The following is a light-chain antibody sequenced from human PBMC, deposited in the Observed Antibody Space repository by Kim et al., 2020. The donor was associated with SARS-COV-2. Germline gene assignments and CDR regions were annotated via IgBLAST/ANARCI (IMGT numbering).Light chain of an antibody. J-gene: IGLJ3*02. CDR1: SSNIGAGYN. CDR2: GNV. Sequence: RVKSACTGSSSNIGAGYNVHWYQQLPGTAPQLLIYGNVNRPSGVPDRFSGSKSGTSASLAITGLQAEDEAHYYCQSYDSSLNGVLFGGGTQLTVL. CDR3: QSYDSSLNGVL. V-gene: IGLV1-40*01.